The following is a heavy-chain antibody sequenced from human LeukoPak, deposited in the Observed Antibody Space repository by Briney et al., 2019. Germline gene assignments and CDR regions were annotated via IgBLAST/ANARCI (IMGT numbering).Heavy chain of an antibody. CDR2: IYYTGTT. Sequence: SETLSLTCSVSGGSISTYYWSWIRQLPGKGLEWIGYIYYTGTTNYNPSLRSRVTISVDTSRNQFSLRLSSVTAADTAVYYCAREDPQTTVPEGMDVWGHGTTAIVSS. V-gene: IGHV4-59*01. CDR3: AREDPQTTVPEGMDV. D-gene: IGHD4-17*01. CDR1: GGSISTYY. J-gene: IGHJ6*02.